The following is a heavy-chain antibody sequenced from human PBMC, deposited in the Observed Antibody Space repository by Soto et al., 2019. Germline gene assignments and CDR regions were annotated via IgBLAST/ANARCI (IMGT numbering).Heavy chain of an antibody. D-gene: IGHD3-22*01. CDR2: FNFFNGNT. CDR1: GYTFTYRY. CDR3: ARFSGSYDSSLDAFDI. Sequence: GASVKVSCKASGYTFTYRYLHWVRQAPGQALEWLGWFNFFNGNTNFAQNFQDRVTITRDSFISTAYLELSSLRFEDTAFFYCARFSGSYDSSLDAFDIWGQGTMVTVSS. J-gene: IGHJ3*02. V-gene: IGHV1-45*02.